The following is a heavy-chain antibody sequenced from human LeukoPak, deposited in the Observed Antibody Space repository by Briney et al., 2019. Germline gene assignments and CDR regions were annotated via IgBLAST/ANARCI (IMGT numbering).Heavy chain of an antibody. Sequence: NPSETLSLTCTVSGGSISYYYWSWIRQPPGKGLEWIGYIFYSGSTKYTPSLKSRVTISIDTSKNQFSLRLSSVTAADTAVYYCARVTGYMTEDYFDYWGQGTLITVSS. CDR1: GGSISYYY. CDR3: ARVTGYMTEDYFDY. CDR2: IFYSGST. V-gene: IGHV4-59*01. J-gene: IGHJ4*02. D-gene: IGHD6-13*01.